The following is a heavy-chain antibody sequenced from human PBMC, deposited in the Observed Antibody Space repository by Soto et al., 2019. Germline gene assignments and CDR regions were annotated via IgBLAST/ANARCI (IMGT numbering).Heavy chain of an antibody. CDR2: IYYSGST. Sequence: PSETLSLTCTVSGGSISSYYWSWIRQPPGKGLEWIGYIYYSGSTNYNPSLKSRVTISVDTSKNQFSLKLSSVTAADTAVYYCARRLYYDNSGFEGGGMDVWGQGTTVTVSS. D-gene: IGHD3-22*01. J-gene: IGHJ6*02. CDR3: ARRLYYDNSGFEGGGMDV. CDR1: GGSISSYY. V-gene: IGHV4-59*08.